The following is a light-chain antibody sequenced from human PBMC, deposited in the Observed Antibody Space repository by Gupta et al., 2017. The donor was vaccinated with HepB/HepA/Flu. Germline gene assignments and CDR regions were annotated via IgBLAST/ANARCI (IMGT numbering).Light chain of an antibody. V-gene: IGLV2-23*02. J-gene: IGLJ2*01. CDR2: EVT. CDR3: CSYAGNSGLT. Sequence: QSALTQPASVSLSRGQSITMSCTGTSSDIGTYNLVSWYHQLPGKAPTLILYEVTKRPSAVSGRFSGSKSGNTASLTISGLQAQDEAQYYCCSYAGNSGLTFGGGTRLTVL. CDR1: SSDIGTYNL.